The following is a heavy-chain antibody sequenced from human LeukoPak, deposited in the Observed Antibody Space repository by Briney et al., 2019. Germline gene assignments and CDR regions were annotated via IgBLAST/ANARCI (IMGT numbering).Heavy chain of an antibody. CDR1: GYTFTSYD. CDR3: ARFDDYGDYADAFDI. CDR2: MNPNSGNT. Sequence: ASVKVSCKASGYTFTSYDINWVRQAPGQGLEWMGWMNPNSGNTGYAQKFQGRVTMTRNTSISTAYMELSSLRSEDTAVYYCARFDDYGDYADAFDIWGQGTIVTVSS. J-gene: IGHJ3*02. V-gene: IGHV1-8*01. D-gene: IGHD4-17*01.